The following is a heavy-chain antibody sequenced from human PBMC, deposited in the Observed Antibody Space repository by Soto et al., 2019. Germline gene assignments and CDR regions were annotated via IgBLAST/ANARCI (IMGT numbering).Heavy chain of an antibody. V-gene: IGHV2-5*02. CDR2: IYWDDDK. CDR3: AHRRWVHGFDP. J-gene: IGHJ5*02. D-gene: IGHD1-26*01. Sequence: QITLKETGPTLVKPTQTLTLTCTFSGFSLSTSGVGVGWFRQPPGKALEGLALIYWDDDKRYSPSLKSRLTITKDTSKNQVVLTMTNMDPVDTATYYCAHRRWVHGFDPWGQGTLGTVSS. CDR1: GFSLSTSGVG.